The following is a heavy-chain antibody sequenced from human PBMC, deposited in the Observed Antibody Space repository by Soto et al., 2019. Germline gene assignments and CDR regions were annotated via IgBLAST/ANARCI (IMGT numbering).Heavy chain of an antibody. CDR2: IYYSGST. J-gene: IGHJ5*02. V-gene: IGHV4-61*01. CDR3: ARDRGTSTTRQRGWFDP. CDR1: GGSVSSGSYY. Sequence: SETLSLTCTVSGGSVSSGSYYWNWIRQPPGKGLEWIGFIYYSGSTNYNPSLKSRVTISVDTSKNQFSLKLRSVTAADTAVYYCARDRGTSTTRQRGWFDPWGQGTLVTVSS. D-gene: IGHD1-1*01.